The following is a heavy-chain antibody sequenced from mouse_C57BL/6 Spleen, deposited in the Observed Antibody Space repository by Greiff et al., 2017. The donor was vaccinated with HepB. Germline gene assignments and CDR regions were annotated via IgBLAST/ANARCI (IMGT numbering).Heavy chain of an antibody. J-gene: IGHJ4*01. D-gene: IGHD2-3*01. CDR1: GYTFTSYW. CDR3: ARRDGYYDAMDY. CDR2: LDPSDSYT. Sequence: QVQLKQPGAELVMPGASVKLSCKASGYTFTSYWMHWVKQRPGQGLEWIGELDPSDSYTNYNQKFKGKSTLTVDKSSSTAYMQLSSLTSEDSAVYYCARRDGYYDAMDYWGQGTSVTVSS. V-gene: IGHV1-69*01.